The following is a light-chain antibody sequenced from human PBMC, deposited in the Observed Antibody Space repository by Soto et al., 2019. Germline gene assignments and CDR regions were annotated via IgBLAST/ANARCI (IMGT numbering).Light chain of an antibody. V-gene: IGKV3-15*01. Sequence: ESVLTQSPGTLSLSPGERATLSCRASQSVSSNHLAWYQQTPGQAPRLLIYGASTRATGVPARFSGSGSETEFTLTISSLQSEDFAFYYCQQYTNWPTFGQGTKVDIK. CDR2: GAS. CDR1: QSVSSN. J-gene: IGKJ1*01. CDR3: QQYTNWPT.